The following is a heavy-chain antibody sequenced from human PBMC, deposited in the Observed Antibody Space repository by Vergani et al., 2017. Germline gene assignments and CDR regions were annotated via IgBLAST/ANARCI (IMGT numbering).Heavy chain of an antibody. Sequence: QVQLQESGPGVVKPSQTLSLTCTVSGVSINDSDSYWTWIRQSPGKGLEWIGYIYHSGSPFYNPSLKSRFTISIDTSRNRFSLKLSSVTAADTAVYYCARRTTMVRGVLEIARYYFDYWGQGTLVTVSS. V-gene: IGHV4-30-4*08. CDR3: ARRTTMVRGVLEIARYYFDY. CDR1: GVSINDSDSY. J-gene: IGHJ4*02. CDR2: IYHSGSP. D-gene: IGHD3-10*01.